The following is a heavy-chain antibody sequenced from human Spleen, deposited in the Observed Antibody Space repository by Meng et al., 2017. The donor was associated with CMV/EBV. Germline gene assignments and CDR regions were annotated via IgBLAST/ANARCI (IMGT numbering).Heavy chain of an antibody. CDR3: ARVYYDTSGYGYFDY. CDR1: GGSVSGGCYF. CDR2: IYYSGST. Sequence: SGGSVSGGCYFWSWIRQTPGKGLEWIGYIYYSGSTSYNPSLKTRVTISVDTSKNQFSLKLSSVTAADTAVYYCARVYYDTSGYGYFDYWGQGTLVTVSS. V-gene: IGHV4-61*01. D-gene: IGHD3-22*01. J-gene: IGHJ4*02.